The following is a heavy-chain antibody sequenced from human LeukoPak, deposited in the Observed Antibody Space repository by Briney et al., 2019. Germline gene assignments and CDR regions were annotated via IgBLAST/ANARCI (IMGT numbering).Heavy chain of an antibody. CDR3: AKDEADYYYSYYMDV. Sequence: GGSLRLSCAASGFTLSGSVMHWVRPASGKGLGWVGRIRSKANSYETAFAASVKGRFTISRDDSKNTAYLQMNSLRAEDTAVYYCAKDEADYYYSYYMDVWGKGTTVTVSS. J-gene: IGHJ6*03. CDR2: IRSKANSYET. CDR1: GFTLSGSV. V-gene: IGHV3-73*01. D-gene: IGHD5-24*01.